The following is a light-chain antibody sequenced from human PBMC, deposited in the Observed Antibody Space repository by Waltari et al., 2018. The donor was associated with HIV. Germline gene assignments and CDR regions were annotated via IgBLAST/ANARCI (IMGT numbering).Light chain of an antibody. Sequence: QSALTQPASVSGSLGQSITISCTGTSSDVGAYNSVSWYQQRPGKVPKLLIYEFNSRPTGIDNRFSGSKSGNTASLTISGLQVEDEADYYCSSFTGSNTYVFGSGTKVTVL. V-gene: IGLV2-14*01. CDR3: SSFTGSNTYV. J-gene: IGLJ1*01. CDR1: SSDVGAYNS. CDR2: EFN.